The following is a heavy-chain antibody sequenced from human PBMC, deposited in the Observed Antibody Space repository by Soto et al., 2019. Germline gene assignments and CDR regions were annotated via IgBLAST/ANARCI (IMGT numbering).Heavy chain of an antibody. CDR3: ARVVPGAEAWFGP. Sequence: ASVKVSCKASGFSFTGYYIHWLRQAPGQGLEWMGWINAHSGGTEYAQKFQGRVSMTTDTSTTTAYVELRSLRSDDTAVYYCARVVPGAEAWFGPWGQGTLVTVSS. D-gene: IGHD2-2*01. V-gene: IGHV1-2*02. CDR1: GFSFTGYY. J-gene: IGHJ5*02. CDR2: INAHSGGT.